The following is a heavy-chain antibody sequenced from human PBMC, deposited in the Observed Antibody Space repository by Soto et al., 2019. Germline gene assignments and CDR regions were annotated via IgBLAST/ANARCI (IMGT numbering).Heavy chain of an antibody. CDR2: IYPGDSDT. Sequence: HGESLKISCKGSGYSFTSYWIGWVRQMPGKGLEWMGIIYPGDSDTRYSPSFQGQVTISADKSISTAYLQWSSLKASDTAMYYCAREAGSSGYYPHDAFDIWGQGTMVTVSS. V-gene: IGHV5-51*01. D-gene: IGHD3-22*01. CDR1: GYSFTSYW. CDR3: AREAGSSGYYPHDAFDI. J-gene: IGHJ3*02.